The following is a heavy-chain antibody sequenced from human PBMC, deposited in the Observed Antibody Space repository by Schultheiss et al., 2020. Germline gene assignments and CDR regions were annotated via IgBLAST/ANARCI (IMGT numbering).Heavy chain of an antibody. J-gene: IGHJ3*02. CDR1: GYTFTSYA. Sequence: ASVKVSCKASGYTFTSYAMNWVRQAPGQGLEWMGWINTNTGNPTYAQGFTGRFVFSLDTSVSTAYLQISSLKAEDTAVYYCARGAGYCSGGSCYSPGTNDAFDIWGQGTMVNV. V-gene: IGHV7-4-1*02. CDR2: INTNTGNP. CDR3: ARGAGYCSGGSCYSPGTNDAFDI. D-gene: IGHD2-15*01.